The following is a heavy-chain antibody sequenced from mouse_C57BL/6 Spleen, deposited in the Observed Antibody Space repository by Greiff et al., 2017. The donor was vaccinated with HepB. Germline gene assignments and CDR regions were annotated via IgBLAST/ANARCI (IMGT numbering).Heavy chain of an antibody. Sequence: QVQLQQSGPGLVAPSQSLSITCTVSGFSLTSYGVDWVRQSPGKGLEWLGVIWGVGSTNYNSALKSRLSISKDNSKSQVFLKMNSLQTDDTAMYYCASGDGNYGFAYWGQGTLVTVSA. CDR3: ASGDGNYGFAY. J-gene: IGHJ3*01. CDR1: GFSLTSYG. V-gene: IGHV2-6*01. D-gene: IGHD2-1*01. CDR2: IWGVGST.